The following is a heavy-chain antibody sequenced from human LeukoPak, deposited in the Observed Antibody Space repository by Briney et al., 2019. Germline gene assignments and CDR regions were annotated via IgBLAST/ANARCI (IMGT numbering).Heavy chain of an antibody. CDR2: ITYSGGT. CDR3: ARDPVRGDGYNFDY. V-gene: IGHV4-59*01. Sequence: XXXXPXGXGLEXXXYITYSGGTHYNPSLKSRVTISVDTSKNQFSLKLISVTAADTAVYYCARDPVRGDGYNFDYWGQGTLVTVSS. J-gene: IGHJ4*02. D-gene: IGHD5-24*01.